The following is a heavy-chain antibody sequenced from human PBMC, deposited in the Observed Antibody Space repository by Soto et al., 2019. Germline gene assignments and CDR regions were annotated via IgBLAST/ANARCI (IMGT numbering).Heavy chain of an antibody. CDR2: IYPGDSDT. Sequence: PGESLKISCKGSGYSFTSYWIGWVRQMPGKGLEWMGIIYPGDSDTRYSPSFQGQVTISADKSISTAYLQWSSLKASDTAMSYCGGLMMGWCCYDASRDGMGVRGRGTAVT. CDR3: GGLMMGWCCYDASRDGMGV. CDR1: GYSFTSYW. D-gene: IGHD2-15*01. V-gene: IGHV5-51*01. J-gene: IGHJ6*02.